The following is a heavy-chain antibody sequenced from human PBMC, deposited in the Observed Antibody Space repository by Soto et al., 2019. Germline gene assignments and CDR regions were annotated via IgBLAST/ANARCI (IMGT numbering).Heavy chain of an antibody. J-gene: IGHJ6*02. Sequence: AASVKVSCKASGYTFTSYYMHWVRQAPGQGLEWMGIINPSGGSTSYAQKFQGRVTMTRDTSTSTVYMELSSLRSEDTAVYYCARSLGFLDVGMVWYGMDVWGQGTTVTVSS. D-gene: IGHD3-3*01. CDR1: GYTFTSYY. CDR3: ARSLGFLDVGMVWYGMDV. V-gene: IGHV1-46*01. CDR2: INPSGGST.